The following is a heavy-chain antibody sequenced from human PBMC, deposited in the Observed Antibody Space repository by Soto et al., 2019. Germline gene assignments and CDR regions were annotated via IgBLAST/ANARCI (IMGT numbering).Heavy chain of an antibody. Sequence: GEAPKISCKGSWYRFTRYWIGLGRPIPRERPGGVGVIYPCDSCTRYSPPFQGQGTISADKSISTAYLQWSSLKASDTAMYYCARQNIVAGFGYLGQGTLVSVSP. J-gene: IGHJ4*02. V-gene: IGHV5-51*01. CDR1: WYRFTRYW. CDR3: ARQNIVAGFGY. D-gene: IGHD5-12*01. CDR2: IYPCDSCT.